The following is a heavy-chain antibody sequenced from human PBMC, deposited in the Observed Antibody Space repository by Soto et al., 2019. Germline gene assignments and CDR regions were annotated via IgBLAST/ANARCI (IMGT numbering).Heavy chain of an antibody. CDR2: INAGNGNT. Sequence: ASVKVSCKASGYTFTSYAMHWVRQAPGQRLEWMGWINAGNGNTKYSQKFQGRVTITRDTSASTAYMELNSLRAEDTAVYYCARKAAGFYYYYGMDVWGQGTTVTVSS. J-gene: IGHJ6*02. D-gene: IGHD6-13*01. CDR3: ARKAAGFYYYYGMDV. CDR1: GYTFTSYA. V-gene: IGHV1-3*01.